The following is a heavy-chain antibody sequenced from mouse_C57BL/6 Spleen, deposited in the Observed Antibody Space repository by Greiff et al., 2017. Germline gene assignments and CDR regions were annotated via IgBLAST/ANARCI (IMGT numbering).Heavy chain of an antibody. Sequence: DVHLVESGGGLVKPGGSLKLSCAASGFTFSDYGMHWVRQAPEKGLEWVAYISSGSSTIYYADTVKGRFTISRDNAKNTLFLQMTSLRSEDTAMYYCARPGQLRPPYAMDYWGQGTSVTVSS. J-gene: IGHJ4*01. V-gene: IGHV5-17*01. CDR1: GFTFSDYG. CDR3: ARPGQLRPPYAMDY. D-gene: IGHD3-2*02. CDR2: ISSGSSTI.